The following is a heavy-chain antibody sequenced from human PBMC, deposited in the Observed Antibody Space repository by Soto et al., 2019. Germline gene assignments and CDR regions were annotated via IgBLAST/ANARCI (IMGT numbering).Heavy chain of an antibody. CDR1: GGSISSSSYY. J-gene: IGHJ5*02. Sequence: SETLSLTCTVSGGSISSSSYYWGWIRQPPGKGLEWIGSIYYSGSTYYNPSLKSRVTISVDTSKNQFSLKLSSVTAADTAVYYCARARRYSYDDRNWFDPWGQGTLVTVSS. CDR3: ARARRYSYDDRNWFDP. V-gene: IGHV4-39*07. CDR2: IYYSGST. D-gene: IGHD5-18*01.